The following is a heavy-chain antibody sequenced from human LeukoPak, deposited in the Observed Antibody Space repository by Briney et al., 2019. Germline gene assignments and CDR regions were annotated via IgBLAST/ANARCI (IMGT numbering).Heavy chain of an antibody. J-gene: IGHJ4*02. D-gene: IGHD6-13*01. V-gene: IGHV3-30*02. CDR3: AKDRYSSSWYVLGY. CDR2: IWYDGSNK. CDR1: GFTFSSYG. Sequence: GGSLRLSCAASGFTFSSYGMHWVRQAPGKGLEWVAVIWYDGSNKYYADSVKGRFTISRDNSKNTLYLQMNSLRAEDTAVYYCAKDRYSSSWYVLGYWGQGTLVTVSS.